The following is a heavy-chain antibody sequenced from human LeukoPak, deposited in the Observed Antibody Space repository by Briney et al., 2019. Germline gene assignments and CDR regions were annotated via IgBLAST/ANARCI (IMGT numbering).Heavy chain of an antibody. Sequence: GGSLRLSCTASGVTFRNYWMHWVRQAPGKGLEWISYINSGSNAIYYADSVKGRFTISRDNDKNSLFLQMNSLRDEDTAVYYCAGGGTYCGSDCYFSANWGQGTLVTVSS. CDR2: INSGSNAI. J-gene: IGHJ4*02. CDR1: GVTFRNYW. D-gene: IGHD2-21*02. CDR3: AGGGTYCGSDCYFSAN. V-gene: IGHV3-48*02.